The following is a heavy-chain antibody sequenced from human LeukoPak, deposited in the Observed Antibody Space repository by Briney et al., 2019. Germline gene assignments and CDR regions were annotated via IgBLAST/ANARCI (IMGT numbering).Heavy chain of an antibody. V-gene: IGHV3-15*01. J-gene: IGHJ4*02. D-gene: IGHD4-23*01. CDR2: IHSKTEGGTT. CDR3: TTEGFYGGNS. CDR1: GFTVSSNY. Sequence: GGSLRLSCAASGFTVSSNYMSWVRQAPGKGLEWVGRIHSKTEGGTTDYAAPVKGRFTISRDDSKNTLYLQMNSLKTEDTAVYYCTTEGFYGGNSWGQGTLVTVSS.